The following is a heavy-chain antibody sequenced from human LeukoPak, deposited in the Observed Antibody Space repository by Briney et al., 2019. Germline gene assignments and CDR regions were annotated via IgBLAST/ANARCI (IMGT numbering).Heavy chain of an antibody. J-gene: IGHJ4*02. CDR2: IYYSGST. D-gene: IGHD3-10*01. CDR1: GGSISSYY. Sequence: NPSETLSLTCTVSGGSISSYYWSWIRQPPGKGLEWIGYIYYSGSTNYNPSLKSRVTISVDTSKNQFSLKLSSVTAADTAVYYCARWSGSRAYFDYWGQGTLVTVSS. CDR3: ARWSGSRAYFDY. V-gene: IGHV4-59*01.